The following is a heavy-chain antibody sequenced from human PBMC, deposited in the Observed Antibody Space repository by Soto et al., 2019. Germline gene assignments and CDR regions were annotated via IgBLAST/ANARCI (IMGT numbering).Heavy chain of an antibody. D-gene: IGHD3-16*02. V-gene: IGHV3-30-3*01. CDR2: ISYDGSNK. CDR3: ARGQHDYVWGSYRYTHSFDY. Sequence: QVQLVESGGGVVQPGRSLRLSCAASGFTFSSYAMHWVRQAPGKGLEWVAVISYDGSNKYYADSVKGRFTISRDNSKNTLYLQMNSLRAEDTAVYYCARGQHDYVWGSYRYTHSFDYWGQGTLVTVSS. CDR1: GFTFSSYA. J-gene: IGHJ4*02.